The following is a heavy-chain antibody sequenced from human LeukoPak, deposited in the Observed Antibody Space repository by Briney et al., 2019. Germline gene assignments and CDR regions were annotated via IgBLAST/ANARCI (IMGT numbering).Heavy chain of an antibody. D-gene: IGHD3-9*01. Sequence: PSETLSLTCTVSSGSISSSSFHWGWIRQPPGKGLEWIGSIYYSGSTYYNPSLKNRLIMSIDTSKNQFSLRLYSVTAADTAVYYCARLSLRDDTVDYFPYWGLGTLVTVSS. CDR1: SGSISSSSFH. CDR2: IYYSGST. CDR3: ARLSLRDDTVDYFPY. J-gene: IGHJ4*02. V-gene: IGHV4-39*01.